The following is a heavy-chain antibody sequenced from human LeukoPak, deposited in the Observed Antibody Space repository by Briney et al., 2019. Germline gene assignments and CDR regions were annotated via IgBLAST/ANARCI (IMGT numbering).Heavy chain of an antibody. V-gene: IGHV3-30*18. CDR3: AKDGWVGIAAAGIYYFDY. Sequence: GGSLRLSCAASGFTFSSYGMHWVRQAPGKGLEWVAVISYDGSNKYYADSVKGRFTISRDNSKNTLYLQMNSLRAEDTAVYYCAKDGWVGIAAAGIYYFDYWGQGTLVTVSS. CDR1: GFTFSSYG. CDR2: ISYDGSNK. J-gene: IGHJ4*02. D-gene: IGHD6-13*01.